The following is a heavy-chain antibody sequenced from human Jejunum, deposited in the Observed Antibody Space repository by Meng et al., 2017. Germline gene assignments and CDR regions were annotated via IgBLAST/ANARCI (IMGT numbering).Heavy chain of an antibody. Sequence: VVAGGGLVQPGGSLRLSCAASGFTVSRSYMTWVRQAPGKGLEWVSLIYAGGDTAYADSVKGRFTISRDNSKNTLYLQMNSLRPEDTAIYYCARDCGGDCYHAFDLWGHGTMVTVSS. CDR2: IYAGGDT. J-gene: IGHJ3*01. D-gene: IGHD2-21*02. CDR1: GFTVSRSY. V-gene: IGHV3-66*01. CDR3: ARDCGGDCYHAFDL.